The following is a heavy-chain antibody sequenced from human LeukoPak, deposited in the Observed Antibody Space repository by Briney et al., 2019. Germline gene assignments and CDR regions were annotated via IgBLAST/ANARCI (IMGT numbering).Heavy chain of an antibody. CDR3: ARGGDYDYYYYGMDV. Sequence: SGTLSLTCAVYGGSFNGYYWTWIRQPPGKGLEWIGEINQSGVTNYNPSLKSRVSISVDTSKMHFSLKLTSVTAADTAVYYCARGGDYDYYYYGMDVWGQGTTVTVSS. D-gene: IGHD4-17*01. J-gene: IGHJ6*02. CDR2: INQSGVT. V-gene: IGHV4-34*01. CDR1: GGSFNGYY.